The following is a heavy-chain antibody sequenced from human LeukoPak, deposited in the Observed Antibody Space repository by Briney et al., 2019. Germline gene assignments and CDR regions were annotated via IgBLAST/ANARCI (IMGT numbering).Heavy chain of an antibody. J-gene: IGHJ4*02. V-gene: IGHV4-39*07. CDR2: MFYRGST. CDR1: GVSISTSTNY. CDR3: ASGIMDSSGWYYFDY. D-gene: IGHD6-19*01. Sequence: PSETLSLTCSVSGVSISTSTNYWAWIRQPPGKGLEWIGSMFYRGSTYYNPSLKSRVTISVVTSKNQFSLKLSSVTAADTAVYYCASGIMDSSGWYYFDYWGQGTLVTVSS.